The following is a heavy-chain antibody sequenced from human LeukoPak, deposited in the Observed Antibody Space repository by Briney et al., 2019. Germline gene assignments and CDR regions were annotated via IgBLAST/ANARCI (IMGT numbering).Heavy chain of an antibody. D-gene: IGHD5-24*01. J-gene: IGHJ3*02. Sequence: PSETLSLTCTVSGGSISSSSYYWGWIRQPPGKGLEWIGSIYYSGSTNYTPSLKSRVTISVDTSKNQFSLKLSSVTAADTAVYYCAIEIDGYIVGAAFDIWGQGTMVTVSS. CDR1: GGSISSSSYY. CDR2: IYYSGST. V-gene: IGHV4-39*07. CDR3: AIEIDGYIVGAAFDI.